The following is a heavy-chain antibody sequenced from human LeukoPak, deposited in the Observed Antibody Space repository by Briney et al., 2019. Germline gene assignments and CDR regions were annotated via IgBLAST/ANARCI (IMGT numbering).Heavy chain of an antibody. D-gene: IGHD1/OR15-1a*01. Sequence: PGESLKISCQASGYSFPYYYIAWVRQMPGKGLEWMGIIHPGYSDTRYNPSFEGQVVISVDRSISTAYLQWSSLEASDTGIYYCARHGTTEAVKPEIGYWGQGTLVTVYS. CDR2: IHPGYSDT. J-gene: IGHJ4*02. CDR1: GYSFPYYY. V-gene: IGHV5-51*01. CDR3: ARHGTTEAVKPEIGY.